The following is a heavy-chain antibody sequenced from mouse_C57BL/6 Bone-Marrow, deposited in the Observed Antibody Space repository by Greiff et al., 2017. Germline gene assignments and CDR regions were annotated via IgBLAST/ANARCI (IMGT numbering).Heavy chain of an antibody. CDR3: AVYGGSSYRAIDY. J-gene: IGHJ4*01. V-gene: IGHV1-52*01. CDR1: GYAFTSYW. D-gene: IGHD1-1*01. CDR2: IDPSDSET. Sequence: VKLQQPGAELVQPGSSVKLSCKASGYAFTSYWMHWVKQRPIQGLEWIGNIDPSDSETHYNQQFKDKATLTVDKSSSTAYMQLSSLTSEDSAVYYCAVYGGSSYRAIDYWGQGTSVTVSS.